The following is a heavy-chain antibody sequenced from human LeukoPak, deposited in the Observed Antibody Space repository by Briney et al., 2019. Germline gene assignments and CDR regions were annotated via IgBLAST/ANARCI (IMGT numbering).Heavy chain of an antibody. Sequence: GGSLRLSCAASGFTFSSYWMHWVRQGPGKGLVWVSRIYSDGSRTTYADSVKGRFTISRDNAKNSLFLQMNSLRAEDTAVYYCARGDCSGGSCYLSLTTIDYWGQGTLVTVSS. V-gene: IGHV3-74*01. D-gene: IGHD2-15*01. CDR1: GFTFSSYW. CDR2: IYSDGSRT. J-gene: IGHJ4*02. CDR3: ARGDCSGGSCYLSLTTIDY.